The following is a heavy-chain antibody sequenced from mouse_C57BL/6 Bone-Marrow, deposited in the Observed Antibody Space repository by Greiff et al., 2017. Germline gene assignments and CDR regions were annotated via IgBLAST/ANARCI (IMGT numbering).Heavy chain of an antibody. J-gene: IGHJ4*01. CDR1: GYTFTSYG. CDR3: ASRVFYYYGSSLYAMDY. Sequence: VQGVESGAELARPGASVKLSCKASGYTFTSYGISWVKQRTGQGLEWIGEIYPRSGNTYYNEKFKGKATLTADKSSSTAYKELRSLASEDSAVYFCASRVFYYYGSSLYAMDYWGQGTSVTVSS. V-gene: IGHV1-81*01. D-gene: IGHD1-1*01. CDR2: IYPRSGNT.